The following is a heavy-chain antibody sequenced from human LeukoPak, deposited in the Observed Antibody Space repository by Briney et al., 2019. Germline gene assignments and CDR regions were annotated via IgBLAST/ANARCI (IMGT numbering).Heavy chain of an antibody. Sequence: GGSLRLSCAASGFTFSSYNMNWVRQAPGKGLEWVSSISGSSSYIYYADSAKGRFSISRDNAKNSPYLQMNSLRAEDTAVYYCARAATVGTTRPGTHFDYWGQGTLVTVSS. J-gene: IGHJ4*02. CDR1: GFTFSSYN. V-gene: IGHV3-21*01. D-gene: IGHD1-26*01. CDR2: ISGSSSYI. CDR3: ARAATVGTTRPGTHFDY.